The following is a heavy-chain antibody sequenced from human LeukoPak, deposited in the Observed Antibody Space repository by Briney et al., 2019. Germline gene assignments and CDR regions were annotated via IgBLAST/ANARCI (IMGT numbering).Heavy chain of an antibody. V-gene: IGHV3-9*01. D-gene: IGHD1-26*01. CDR3: AKDEGGSRWYYFDY. CDR2: ISWNSGSI. CDR1: GFTFDDYA. Sequence: PGGSLRLSCAASGFTFDDYAMHWVRQAPGKGLEWVSGISWNSGSIGYADSVKGRFTTSRDNAKNSLYLQMNSLRAEDTALYYCAKDEGGSRWYYFDYWGQGTLVTVSS. J-gene: IGHJ4*02.